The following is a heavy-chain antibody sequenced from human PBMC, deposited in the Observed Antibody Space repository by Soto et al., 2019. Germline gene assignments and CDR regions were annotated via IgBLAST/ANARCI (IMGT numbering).Heavy chain of an antibody. CDR1: GFTFSNAW. D-gene: IGHD5-12*01. V-gene: IGHV3-15*01. CDR2: IKSKTDGGTT. CDR3: TTSVSGYDYGFDLYYYYMDV. J-gene: IGHJ6*03. Sequence: GGSLRLSCAASGFTFSNAWMSWVRQAPGKGLEWVGRIKSKTDGGTTDYAAPVKGRFTISRDDSKNTLYLQMNSLKTEDTAVYYCTTSVSGYDYGFDLYYYYMDVWGKGTTVTVSS.